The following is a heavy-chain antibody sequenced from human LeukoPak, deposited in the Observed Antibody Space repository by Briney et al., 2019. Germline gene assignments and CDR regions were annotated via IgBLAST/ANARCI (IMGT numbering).Heavy chain of an antibody. J-gene: IGHJ3*02. CDR2: IYYSGST. CDR3: ARPNSSSWYHPDAFDI. D-gene: IGHD6-13*01. V-gene: IGHV4-31*03. CDR1: GGSISSGGYY. Sequence: SETLSLTCTVSGGSISSGGYYWSWIRQHPGKGLEWIGYIYYSGSTYYNPSLKSRVTISVDTSKNQFSLKLSSVTAADTAVYYCARPNSSSWYHPDAFDIWGQGTMVTVSS.